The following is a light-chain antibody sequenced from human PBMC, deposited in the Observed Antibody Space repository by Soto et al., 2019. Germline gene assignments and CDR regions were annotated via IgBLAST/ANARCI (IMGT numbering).Light chain of an antibody. Sequence: EIVLTQSPGTLSLSPGDRATLYCRASQSVSSSNLAWYQQKPGRALRLLIDGASTRATGIPDRFSGSGSGTDFTLTISRLEPEDFAVYYCQQYGSSGTFGQGTKV. J-gene: IGKJ1*01. V-gene: IGKV3-20*01. CDR2: GAS. CDR3: QQYGSSGT. CDR1: QSVSSSN.